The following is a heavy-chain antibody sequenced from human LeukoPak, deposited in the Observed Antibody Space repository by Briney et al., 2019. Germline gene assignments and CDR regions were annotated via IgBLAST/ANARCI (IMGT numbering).Heavy chain of an antibody. Sequence: GGSLRLSCEASGFTFKNAWMSWVRQAPGKGLEWVSAISHDGGTPYYADSVKGRFTISRDSSKNTVYLQMNSLRAEDTAVYYCATARDSLGELSFHGGQGTLVTVSS. CDR2: ISHDGGTP. CDR3: ATARDSLGELSFH. J-gene: IGHJ4*02. D-gene: IGHD3-16*02. CDR1: GFTFKNAW. V-gene: IGHV3-23*01.